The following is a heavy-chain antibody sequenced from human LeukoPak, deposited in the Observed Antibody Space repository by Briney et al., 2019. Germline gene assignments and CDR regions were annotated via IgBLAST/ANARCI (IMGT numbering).Heavy chain of an antibody. CDR1: GFTFSSYA. CDR2: ISGSGGST. V-gene: IGHV3-23*01. Sequence: GGSLRLSCAASGFTFSSYAMSWVRQAPGKGLEWVSAISGSGGSTYYADSVKGRFTISRDNPKNTLYLQMNSLRAEDTAVYYCAKDPQQQLVGWFDPWGQGTLVTVSS. J-gene: IGHJ5*02. CDR3: AKDPQQQLVGWFDP. D-gene: IGHD6-13*01.